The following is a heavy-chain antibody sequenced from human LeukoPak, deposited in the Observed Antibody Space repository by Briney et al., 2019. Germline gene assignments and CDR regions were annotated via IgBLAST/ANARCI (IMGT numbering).Heavy chain of an antibody. CDR2: ISSSGSTI. CDR1: GFTFSSYE. CDR3: ARDPYSGGYWNYYYYYMDV. J-gene: IGHJ6*03. V-gene: IGHV3-48*03. Sequence: GGSLRLSCAASGFTFSSYEMNWVRQAPGKGLEWVSYISSSGSTIYYADSVKGRFTISRDNAKNSLFLQMNSLTAEDTAVYYCARDPYSGGYWNYYYYYMDVWGKGTTVTISS. D-gene: IGHD1-26*01.